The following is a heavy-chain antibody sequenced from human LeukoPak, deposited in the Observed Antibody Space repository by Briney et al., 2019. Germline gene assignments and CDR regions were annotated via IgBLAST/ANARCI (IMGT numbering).Heavy chain of an antibody. CDR1: GFTFNIFA. V-gene: IGHV3-23*01. CDR2: ISGSGIST. Sequence: GGSLRLSCAASGFTFNIFAMNWVRQASGRGLEWVSAISGSGISTYYADSVKGRFTISRDNSKNTLYLQINILRAEDTAVYFCAKDQHGYDKPIDYWGQGTLVTVSS. D-gene: IGHD5-12*01. J-gene: IGHJ4*02. CDR3: AKDQHGYDKPIDY.